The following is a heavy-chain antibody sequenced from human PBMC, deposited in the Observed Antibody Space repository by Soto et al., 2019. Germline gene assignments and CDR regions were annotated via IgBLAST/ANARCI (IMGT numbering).Heavy chain of an antibody. CDR2: IIAYNGNT. J-gene: IGHJ4*02. V-gene: IGHV1-18*01. D-gene: IGHD6-19*01. CDR1: GNTFSTYG. CDR3: AFSSGWTYYFDS. Sequence: QVQLVQSAAEVKKPGASVRVSCKVSGNTFSTYGLSWVRQAPGQGLEWMGWIIAYNGNTNYAEKFQGRVTMTRDTSTSTAYMELRSLRSDDTAVYYCAFSSGWTYYFDSWGQGTLVTVSS.